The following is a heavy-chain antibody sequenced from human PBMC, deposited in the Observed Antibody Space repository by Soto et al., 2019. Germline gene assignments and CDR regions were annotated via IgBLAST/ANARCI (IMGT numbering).Heavy chain of an antibody. V-gene: IGHV3-23*01. Sequence: GGSLRLSCAASGFTFNTYAMNWVRQAPGKGLGWVSVISGSGDNTYYADSVKGRVTISRDNSKDTLYLQMNSLRAEDTAVYFCAKGGLPGAVRAPFDWWGQGTQVTVSS. CDR1: GFTFNTYA. CDR3: AKGGLPGAVRAPFDW. D-gene: IGHD2-2*01. CDR2: ISGSGDNT. J-gene: IGHJ4*02.